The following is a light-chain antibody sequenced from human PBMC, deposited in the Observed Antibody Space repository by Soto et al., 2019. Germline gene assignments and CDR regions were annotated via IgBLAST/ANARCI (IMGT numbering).Light chain of an antibody. CDR2: KAS. Sequence: DIQMTQSPSTLSASVGDRVTITCRASQSISSWLAWYQQKPGKAPKLPIYKASSLESGVPSRFSGSGSGTEFTLTISSLQPADFATYYCQQYNSYPLTFGGGTKVEIK. CDR1: QSISSW. CDR3: QQYNSYPLT. J-gene: IGKJ4*01. V-gene: IGKV1-5*03.